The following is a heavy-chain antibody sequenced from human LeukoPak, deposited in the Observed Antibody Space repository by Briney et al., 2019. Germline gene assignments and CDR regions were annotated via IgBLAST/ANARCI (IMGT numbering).Heavy chain of an antibody. D-gene: IGHD3-3*01. Sequence: PGGSLRLSCAASGFTFSDHYMDWVRQAPGKGLEWVGRTRNKANSYTTEYAASVKGRFTISRDDSKNSLYLQMNSLKTEDTAVYYCARVTTIFGVVSYYYMDVWGKGTTVTVSS. CDR1: GFTFSDHY. CDR3: ARVTTIFGVVSYYYMDV. CDR2: TRNKANSYTT. V-gene: IGHV3-72*01. J-gene: IGHJ6*03.